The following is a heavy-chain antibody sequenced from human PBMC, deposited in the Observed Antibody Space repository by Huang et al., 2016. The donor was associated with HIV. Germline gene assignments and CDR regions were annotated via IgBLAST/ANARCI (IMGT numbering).Heavy chain of an antibody. Sequence: VESGGRLVQPGGAICLSCVGSTFRFGAYWMSWVRQSPGKGLEWVANSKQDESEKYYVDSVKGRFNISRDNAKKVLFLEMNNVRVEDTATYYCATKTAAMDIWGQGTTVTVS. CDR1: TFRFGAYW. CDR3: ATKTAAMDI. D-gene: IGHD1-7*01. J-gene: IGHJ6*02. V-gene: IGHV3-7*01. CDR2: SKQDESEK.